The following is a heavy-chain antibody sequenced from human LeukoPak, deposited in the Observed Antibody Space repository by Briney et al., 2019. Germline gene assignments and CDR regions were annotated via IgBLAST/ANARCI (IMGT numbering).Heavy chain of an antibody. CDR3: ARDPRLPGTTVSSSYYYSYYGMDV. J-gene: IGHJ6*02. V-gene: IGHV3-20*01. CDR2: INWKGGST. D-gene: IGHD1-7*01. Sequence: GGSLRLSCAASGFTFYDYGMSCVRHAPGEGLEWGSGINWKGGSTGYADSVKGRCTISRDNDKNALYLQLNRLRAEDTALYHRARDPRLPGTTVSSSYYYSYYGMDVWGQGPTVTVSS. CDR1: GFTFYDYG.